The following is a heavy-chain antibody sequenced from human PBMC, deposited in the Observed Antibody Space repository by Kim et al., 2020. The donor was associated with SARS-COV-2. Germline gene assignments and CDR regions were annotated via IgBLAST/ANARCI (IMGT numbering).Heavy chain of an antibody. V-gene: IGHV3-66*01. D-gene: IGHD3-22*01. CDR2: IYSGGST. CDR1: GFTVSSNY. J-gene: IGHJ4*02. Sequence: GGSLRLSCAASGFTVSSNYMSWVRQAPGKGLEWVSVIYSGGSTYYADSVKGRFTISRDNSKNTLYLQMNSLRAEDTAVYYCARELIDYYDSSGYYYGWGARYFDYWGQGTLVTVSS. CDR3: ARELIDYYDSSGYYYGWGARYFDY.